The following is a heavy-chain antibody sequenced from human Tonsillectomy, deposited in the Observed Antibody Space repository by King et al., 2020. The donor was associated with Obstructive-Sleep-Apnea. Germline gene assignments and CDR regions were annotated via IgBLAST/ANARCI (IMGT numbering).Heavy chain of an antibody. J-gene: IGHJ4*02. V-gene: IGHV1-18*04. Sequence: VQLVESGAEVKQPGASVSVSCKASGYTFTNYGITWVRQAPGQGLEWMGWISPYNGNTNYAQKFQGRVTMTTDTSTTTAYMDLGSLRSDDTAVYYCARHRPSSIVARLSDYWGQGTLVTVSS. D-gene: IGHD5-12*01. CDR3: ARHRPSSIVARLSDY. CDR1: GYTFTNYG. CDR2: ISPYNGNT.